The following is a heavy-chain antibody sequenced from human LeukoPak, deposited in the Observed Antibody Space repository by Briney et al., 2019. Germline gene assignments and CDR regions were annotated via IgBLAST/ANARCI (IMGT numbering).Heavy chain of an antibody. V-gene: IGHV1-8*01. J-gene: IGHJ4*02. Sequence: ASVKVSCKASGYTFTSYDINWVRQATGQGLEWMGWMNPNSGNTGYAQKFQGRVTMTRNTSISTAYMELSSLRSDDTAVYYCARSSAGSGSLSFDYWGQGTLVTVSS. D-gene: IGHD1-26*01. CDR3: ARSSAGSGSLSFDY. CDR1: GYTFTSYD. CDR2: MNPNSGNT.